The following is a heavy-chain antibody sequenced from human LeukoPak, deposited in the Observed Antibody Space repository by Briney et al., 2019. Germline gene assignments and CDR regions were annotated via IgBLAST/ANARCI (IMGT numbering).Heavy chain of an antibody. D-gene: IGHD3-10*01. Sequence: PSETLSLTCAVYGGSFSGYYWSWIRQPPGKGLEWIGEINHSGSTNYNPSLKSRVTISVDTSKNQFSLKLGSVTAADTAVYYCARGRTTYYYGSGSYYFDYWGQGTLVTVSS. CDR2: INHSGST. CDR3: ARGRTTYYYGSGSYYFDY. CDR1: GGSFSGYY. J-gene: IGHJ4*02. V-gene: IGHV4-34*01.